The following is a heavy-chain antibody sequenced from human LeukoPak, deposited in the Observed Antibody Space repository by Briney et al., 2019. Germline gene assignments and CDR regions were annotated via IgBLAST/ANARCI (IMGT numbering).Heavy chain of an antibody. D-gene: IGHD5-18*01. J-gene: IGHJ4*02. V-gene: IGHV1-69*04. Sequence: GASVKVSCKASGGTFSSYAISWVRQAPGQGLEWMGRIIPILGIANYAQKFQGRVTITADKSTSTAYMELSSLRSEDTAVYYCARSLDPESVDTAMVSFDYWGQGTLVTVSS. CDR2: IIPILGIA. CDR1: GGTFSSYA. CDR3: ARSLDPESVDTAMVSFDY.